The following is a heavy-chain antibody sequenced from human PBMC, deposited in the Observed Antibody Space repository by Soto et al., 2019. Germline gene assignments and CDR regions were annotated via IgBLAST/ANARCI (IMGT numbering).Heavy chain of an antibody. CDR3: AKEWSYSSGWSHVDY. D-gene: IGHD6-19*01. CDR1: GFTFSSYA. V-gene: IGHV3-23*01. Sequence: PGGSLRLSCAASGFTFSSYAMSWVRQAPWKGLEWVSAISGSGVSTYYADSVKGRFTISRDNSKNTLYLQMNSLRAEDTAVYYCAKEWSYSSGWSHVDYWGQGTLVTVSS. CDR2: ISGSGVST. J-gene: IGHJ4*02.